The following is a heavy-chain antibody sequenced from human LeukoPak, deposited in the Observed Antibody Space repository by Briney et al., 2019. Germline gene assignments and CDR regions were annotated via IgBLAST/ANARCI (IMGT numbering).Heavy chain of an antibody. Sequence: PGRSLRLSCAASGFAFSDYFMSWIRQAPGKGLEWVSYISSSGSSIYYADSVKGRFTISRDNAKNSLYLQMNSLRAEDTAVHYCATAGYTYGNFDYCGQGTLVTVSS. CDR2: ISSSGSSI. CDR1: GFAFSDYF. J-gene: IGHJ4*02. D-gene: IGHD5-18*01. CDR3: ATAGYTYGNFDY. V-gene: IGHV3-11*01.